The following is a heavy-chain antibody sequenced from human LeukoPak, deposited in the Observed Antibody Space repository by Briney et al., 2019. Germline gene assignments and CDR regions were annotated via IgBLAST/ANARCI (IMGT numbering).Heavy chain of an antibody. CDR2: IRSSTTTI. CDR3: ARDAQWAFDF. CDR1: GLTFSSYS. Sequence: GGSLRLSCDASGLTFSSYSMNWVRQAPGKGLEWISYIRSSTTTIYYADSVKGRFTISTDNAKNSLYLQMSSLRDEDTAVYYCARDAQWAFDFWGQGTMVTVSS. J-gene: IGHJ3*01. V-gene: IGHV3-48*02. D-gene: IGHD1-26*01.